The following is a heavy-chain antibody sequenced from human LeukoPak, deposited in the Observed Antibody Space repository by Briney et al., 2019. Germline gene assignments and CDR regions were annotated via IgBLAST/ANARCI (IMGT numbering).Heavy chain of an antibody. CDR3: ARGYFAINWFDP. CDR2: INGDGSTT. D-gene: IGHD2/OR15-2a*01. CDR1: GFTFSSYW. V-gene: IGHV3-74*01. Sequence: GGSLRLSCAASGFTFSSYWMHWVRQAPGKGLVWVSHINGDGSTTSYADSVKGRFTISRDNAKNTVYLQMNSLRAEDTAVYYCARGYFAINWFDPWGQGTLVIVSS. J-gene: IGHJ5*02.